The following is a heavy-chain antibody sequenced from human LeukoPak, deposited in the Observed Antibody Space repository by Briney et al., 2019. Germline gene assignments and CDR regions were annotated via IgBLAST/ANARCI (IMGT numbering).Heavy chain of an antibody. CDR2: IYANDDK. CDR3: RHRRDYGGNSV. V-gene: IGHV2-5*01. CDR1: GFSLRTSGVG. J-gene: IGHJ4*02. D-gene: IGHD4-23*01. Sequence: SGPTLVNPTQTLTLTCTFTGFSLRTSGVGVEWIRQPPGKALEWLALIYANDDKRYSPSLKSRLTITKDTSKNQVVLTMTNVGLTDTATYYCRHRRDYGGNSVWGQGTLVTVSS.